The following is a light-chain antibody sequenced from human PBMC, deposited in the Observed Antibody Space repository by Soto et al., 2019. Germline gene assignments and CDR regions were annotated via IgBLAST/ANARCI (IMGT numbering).Light chain of an antibody. CDR1: GSDVGAYHS. V-gene: IGLV2-8*01. J-gene: IGLJ1*01. Sequence: QSALPQPPSASGSPGQSVTISCTGTGSDVGAYHSVSWYQQHPGKAPKLIIYEVTKRPSGVPDRFSGSKSGNTASLTVSGLQAEDEADYYCNSYAGSKYVFGTGTKVTVL. CDR3: NSYAGSKYV. CDR2: EVT.